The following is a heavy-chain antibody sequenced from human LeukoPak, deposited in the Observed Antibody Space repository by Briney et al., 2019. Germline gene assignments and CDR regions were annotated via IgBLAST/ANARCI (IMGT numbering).Heavy chain of an antibody. J-gene: IGHJ4*02. D-gene: IGHD5-18*01. CDR2: ISSSSSYI. V-gene: IGHV3-21*01. Sequence: GGSLRLSCAASGFTFSSYSMNWVRQAPGKGLEWVSSISSSSSYIYYADSVKGRFTISRDNAKNSLYLQMNSLRAEDTAVYYCARDIGAYSYGFDYWGQGTLVTVSS. CDR1: GFTFSSYS. CDR3: ARDIGAYSYGFDY.